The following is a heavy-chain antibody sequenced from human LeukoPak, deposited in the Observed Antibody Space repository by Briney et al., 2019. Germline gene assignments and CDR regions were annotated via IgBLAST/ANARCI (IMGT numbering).Heavy chain of an antibody. CDR3: ARAIGVVNVYFDY. J-gene: IGHJ4*02. D-gene: IGHD2-15*01. CDR2: ISYDGTNK. V-gene: IGHV3-30-3*01. Sequence: PGGSLRLSCAASGFTLSGYAMHWVCQAPGKGLEWEAVISYDGTNKYYADSVKGRFTISRDNSKNTLYLQMNSLRAEDTGVYYCARAIGVVNVYFDYWGQATLVTVSS. CDR1: GFTLSGYA.